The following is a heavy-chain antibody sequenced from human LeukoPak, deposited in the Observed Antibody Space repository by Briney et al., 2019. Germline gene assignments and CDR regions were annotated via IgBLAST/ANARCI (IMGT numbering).Heavy chain of an antibody. Sequence: PSETLSLTCAVYGGSFSGYYWSWIRQPPGKGLEWIGEINHSGSTNYNPSLKSRVTISVDTSKNQFSLELSSVTAADTAVYYCAIMDSSGYYPDYWGQGTLVTVSS. CDR3: AIMDSSGYYPDY. J-gene: IGHJ4*02. D-gene: IGHD3-22*01. CDR2: INHSGST. V-gene: IGHV4-34*01. CDR1: GGSFSGYY.